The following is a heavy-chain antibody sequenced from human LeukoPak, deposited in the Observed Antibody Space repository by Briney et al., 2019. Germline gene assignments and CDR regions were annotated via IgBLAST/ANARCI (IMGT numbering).Heavy chain of an antibody. V-gene: IGHV3-30*18. CDR1: GFTFSSYG. CDR3: AKVARAGRGVYHYMDV. J-gene: IGHJ6*03. CDR2: ISYDGSNK. Sequence: GGSLSLSCAASGFTFSSYGMHWVRQAPGKGLEWVAVISYDGSNKYYADSVKGRFTISRDNSKNTLHLQMNSLRAEDTAVYYCAKVARAGRGVYHYMDVWGKGTTVTVSS. D-gene: IGHD3-10*01.